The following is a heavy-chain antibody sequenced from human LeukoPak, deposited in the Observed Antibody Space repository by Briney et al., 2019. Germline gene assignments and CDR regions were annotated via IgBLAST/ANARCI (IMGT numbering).Heavy chain of an antibody. Sequence: ASVKVSCKVSGYTLTELSMHWVRQAPGKGLEWMGGFDPEDGETIYAQKFQGRVTMTEDTSTDTAYMELSSLRSEDTAVYYCVFHPITGTTLGFIDYWGQGTLVTVSS. CDR2: FDPEDGET. J-gene: IGHJ4*02. CDR3: VFHPITGTTLGFIDY. V-gene: IGHV1-24*01. CDR1: GYTLTELS. D-gene: IGHD1-7*01.